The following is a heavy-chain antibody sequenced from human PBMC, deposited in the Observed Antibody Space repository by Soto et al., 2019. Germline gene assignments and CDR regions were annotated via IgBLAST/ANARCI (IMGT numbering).Heavy chain of an antibody. CDR3: AKDHKYMVRGVIIAFRYHYYGMDV. D-gene: IGHD3-10*01. CDR1: GYTFTYYA. Sequence: ASVKVSCKTSGYTFTYYALHWVRQAPGQGLEWMGWINTGNGKTKYSQNFQGRFTISRDNSKNTLYLQMNSLRAEDTAVYYCAKDHKYMVRGVIIAFRYHYYGMDVWGQGTTVTVSS. CDR2: INTGNGKT. V-gene: IGHV1-3*04. J-gene: IGHJ6*02.